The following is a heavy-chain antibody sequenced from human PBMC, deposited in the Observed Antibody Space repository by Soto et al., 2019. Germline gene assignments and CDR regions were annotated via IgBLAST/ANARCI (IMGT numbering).Heavy chain of an antibody. CDR2: INPNSGGT. D-gene: IGHD6-19*01. V-gene: IGHV1-2*02. CDR3: ASAAVTGTAGLDF. CDR1: GYTFSGFY. Sequence: ASVKVSCKASGYTFSGFYMHWVRQAPGQGLEWMGWINPNSGGTKSAEKFQGRVTMTRDTSISTAYMELSRLTSDDTAVYYCASAAVTGTAGLDFCGQGPQATVSS. J-gene: IGHJ4*02.